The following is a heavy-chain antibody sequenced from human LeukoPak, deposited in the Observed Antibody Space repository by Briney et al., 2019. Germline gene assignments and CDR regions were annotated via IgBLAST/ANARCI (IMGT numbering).Heavy chain of an antibody. J-gene: IGHJ6*03. V-gene: IGHV1-2*02. D-gene: IGHD1-26*01. CDR1: GYTFTGYY. CDR2: INPNSGGT. CDR3: ARGAWDYYYMDV. Sequence: GASVKVSCKSSGYTFTGYYMHWVRQAPGQGLEWMGWINPNSGGTNYTQKFQGRVTMTRDTSISTAYMELSRLRSDDTAVYYCARGAWDYYYMDVWGKGTTVTVSS.